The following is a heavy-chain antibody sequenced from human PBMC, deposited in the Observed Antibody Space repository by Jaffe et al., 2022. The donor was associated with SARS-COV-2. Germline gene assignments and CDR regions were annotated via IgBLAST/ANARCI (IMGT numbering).Heavy chain of an antibody. CDR3: ARDGGYSSGRGAFDK. CDR1: GDSISAYY. Sequence: QVQLQESGPGLVKPSETLSLTCSVSGDSISAYYWSWIRQSPGKGLEWIGYIHYRVGTDSNASLKSRVTMSLDTSKNQFSLRLASVTAADTAVYYCARDGGYSSGRGAFDKWGQGTTVTVSS. D-gene: IGHD3-22*01. J-gene: IGHJ3*02. V-gene: IGHV4-59*01. CDR2: IHYRVGT.